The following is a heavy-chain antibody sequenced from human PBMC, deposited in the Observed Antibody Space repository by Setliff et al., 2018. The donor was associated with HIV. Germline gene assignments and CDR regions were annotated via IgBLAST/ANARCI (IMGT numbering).Heavy chain of an antibody. V-gene: IGHV1-2*06. CDR1: GYKFTDYY. Sequence: ASVKVSRKASGYKFTDYYIHWVRQAPGQGLEWMGRINPNINPLRGGGGTNFAQKFQGRVTMTRDTSINTAYMDLSRLTSDDTAVYYCARVLGVVPAATRPVVWFDPWGQGTLVTVSS. J-gene: IGHJ5*02. D-gene: IGHD2-2*01. CDR2: INPNINPLRGGGGT. CDR3: ARVLGVVPAATRPVVWFDP.